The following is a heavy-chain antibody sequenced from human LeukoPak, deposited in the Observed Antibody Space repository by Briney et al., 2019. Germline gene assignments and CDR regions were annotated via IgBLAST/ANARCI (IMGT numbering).Heavy chain of an antibody. V-gene: IGHV3-30-3*01. Sequence: GGSLRLSCAASGFTFSSYAMHWVRQAPGKGLEWVAVISYDGSNKYYADSVKGRFTISRDNSKNTLYLQMNSLRAEDTAVYYCASGDYMDSWGQGTLVTVSS. CDR2: ISYDGSNK. D-gene: IGHD3-16*01. CDR3: ASGDYMDS. J-gene: IGHJ4*02. CDR1: GFTFSSYA.